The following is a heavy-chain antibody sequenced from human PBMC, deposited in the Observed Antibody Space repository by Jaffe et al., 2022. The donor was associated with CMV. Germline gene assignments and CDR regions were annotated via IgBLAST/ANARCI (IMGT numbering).Heavy chain of an antibody. D-gene: IGHD3-10*01. J-gene: IGHJ6*03. V-gene: IGHV1-24*01. Sequence: QDQLVQSGAEVKKPGASVRVSCKVSGYTLTELSIHWVRQAPGKGLEWMGGFDPEAGETVYAQKFQGRVIMTEDTSRDTAYLELSSLRSEDTAVYYCATATYYYGAGRTSHPYYFMDVWGKGTTVTVSS. CDR3: ATATYYYGAGRTSHPYYFMDV. CDR2: FDPEAGET. CDR1: GYTLTELS.